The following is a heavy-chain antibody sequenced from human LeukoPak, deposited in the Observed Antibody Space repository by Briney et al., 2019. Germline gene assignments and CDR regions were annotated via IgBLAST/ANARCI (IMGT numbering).Heavy chain of an antibody. D-gene: IGHD2-2*02. Sequence: GESLKISCKASGYSFTSNWIAWVRQMPGKGLEMMGIIFPGDSNTRYSPSFQGQVTISVDKSISAAYLQWSSLKASDTARYYCARQGCSSTSCHTIDYWGQGTPVTVSS. CDR3: ARQGCSSTSCHTIDY. V-gene: IGHV5-51*01. CDR2: IFPGDSNT. J-gene: IGHJ4*02. CDR1: GYSFTSNW.